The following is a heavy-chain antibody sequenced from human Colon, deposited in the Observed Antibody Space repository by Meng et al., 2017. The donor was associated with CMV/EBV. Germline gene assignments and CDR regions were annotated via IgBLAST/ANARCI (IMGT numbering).Heavy chain of an antibody. CDR1: GGSFNAYY. Sequence: VYQQSGAAGLLQPSHTCPLPCAIFGGSFNAYYLTWIRQSPGQGLGWIGELNHSGSTNYNPSLKSRVTISIDTSKSHFSLRLTSVTAADTAVYYCARGRNGWLLPLDSWGQGTLVTVSS. D-gene: IGHD3-3*01. V-gene: IGHV4-34*01. CDR3: ARGRNGWLLPLDS. J-gene: IGHJ4*02. CDR2: LNHSGST.